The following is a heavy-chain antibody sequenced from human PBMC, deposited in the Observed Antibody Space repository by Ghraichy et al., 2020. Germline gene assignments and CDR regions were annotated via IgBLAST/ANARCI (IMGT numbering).Heavy chain of an antibody. D-gene: IGHD1-20*01. CDR1: GFTFSSYV. CDR2: ITDSGDKT. Sequence: GGSLRLSCAASGFTFSSYVMTWVSQAPGKGLEWVSSITDSGDKTYYADSVKGRFTISRDNSKNTLYLQMNSLRAEDTALYYCAKGGIGIITGLDYWGQGTLVTVSS. V-gene: IGHV3-23*01. J-gene: IGHJ4*02. CDR3: AKGGIGIITGLDY.